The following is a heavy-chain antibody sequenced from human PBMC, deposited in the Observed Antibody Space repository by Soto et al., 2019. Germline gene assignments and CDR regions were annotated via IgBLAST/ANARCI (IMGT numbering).Heavy chain of an antibody. J-gene: IGHJ4*02. CDR3: ARGGDYDILTGYNYYFDC. V-gene: IGHV4-30-4*01. Sequence: PSETLSLTCTVSGGSISSGDYYWSWIRQPPGKGLEWIGYIYYSGSTYYNPSLKSRVTISVDTSKNQFSLKLSSVTAADTAVYYCARGGDYDILTGYNYYFDCWGQGTLVTVSS. D-gene: IGHD3-9*01. CDR2: IYYSGST. CDR1: GGSISSGDYY.